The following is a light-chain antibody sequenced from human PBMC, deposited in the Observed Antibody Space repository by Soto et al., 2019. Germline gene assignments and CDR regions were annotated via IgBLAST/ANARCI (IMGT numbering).Light chain of an antibody. CDR2: SDN. CDR3: ATWHDGLSAV. J-gene: IGLJ7*01. V-gene: IGLV1-47*02. CDR1: SSNIGSNY. Sequence: QAVVTQPPSASGTPGQRVTISCSGSSSNIGSNYAYWYQQLPGTAPKLLIYSDNQRPSGVPDRFSGSKSGASASLVISGLRSEDESDYYCATWHDGLSAVFGGGTQLTVL.